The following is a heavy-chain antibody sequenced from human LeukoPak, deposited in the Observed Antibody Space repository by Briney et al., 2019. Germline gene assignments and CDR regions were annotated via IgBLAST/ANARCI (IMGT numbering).Heavy chain of an antibody. Sequence: GGSLRLSCAASGFTFSSYWMSWVRQAPGKGLEWVANIKEDGSGKYYVDSLKGRFTISRDNAMNSLYLQMNSLRAEDTAVYYCAKRDRYSFDYWGQGTLVTVSS. J-gene: IGHJ4*02. D-gene: IGHD1-1*01. V-gene: IGHV3-7*05. CDR1: GFTFSSYW. CDR3: AKRDRYSFDY. CDR2: IKEDGSGK.